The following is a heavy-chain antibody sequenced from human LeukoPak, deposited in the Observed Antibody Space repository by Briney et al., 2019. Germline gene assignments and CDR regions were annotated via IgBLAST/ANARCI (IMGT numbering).Heavy chain of an antibody. CDR2: IYYSGST. CDR1: GGHISSYH. J-gene: IGHJ3*02. V-gene: IGHV4-59*08. Sequence: ASDTLSLLCTVSGGHISSYHWSWIRQPPRKGLEWIGYIYYSGSTNYNPSLKSRVTISVDTSKNQFSLKLSSVTAADTAVYYCARRTTVVYNVFDIWGQGTMVTVSS. D-gene: IGHD4-11*01. CDR3: ARRTTVVYNVFDI.